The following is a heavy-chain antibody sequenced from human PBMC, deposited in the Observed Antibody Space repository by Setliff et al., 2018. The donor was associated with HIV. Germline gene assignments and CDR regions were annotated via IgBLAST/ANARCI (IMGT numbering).Heavy chain of an antibody. J-gene: IGHJ4*02. V-gene: IGHV3-15*01. CDR2: IKSKTDGGTT. Sequence: GGSLRLSCAASGFTFSSYAMSWVRQAPGKGLEWVGRIKSKTDGGTTDYAAPVKGRFTISRDDSKNTLYLQMNSLRAEDTAVYYCARSASLHIATRPGFDFWGQGTLVTVSS. CDR1: GFTFSSYA. D-gene: IGHD6-6*01. CDR3: ARSASLHIATRPGFDF.